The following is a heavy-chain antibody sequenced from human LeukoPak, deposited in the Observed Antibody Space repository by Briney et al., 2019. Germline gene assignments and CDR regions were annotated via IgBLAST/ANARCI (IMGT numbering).Heavy chain of an antibody. D-gene: IGHD3-3*02. Sequence: SETLSLTCTVSGGSISSGSYYWSWIRQPAGKGLEWIGRIYTSGSTNYNPSLKSRVTISVDTSKNQFSLKLSSVTAADTAVYYCARDRRIFGVVIDAFDTWGQGTMVTVSS. CDR3: ARDRRIFGVVIDAFDT. V-gene: IGHV4-61*02. CDR2: IYTSGST. J-gene: IGHJ3*02. CDR1: GGSISSGSYY.